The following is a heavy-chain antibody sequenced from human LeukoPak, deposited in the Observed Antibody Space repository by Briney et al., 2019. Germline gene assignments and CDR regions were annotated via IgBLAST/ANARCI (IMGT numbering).Heavy chain of an antibody. CDR3: ANHRWLQSIY. D-gene: IGHD5-24*01. CDR1: GFTFSSYA. CDR2: ISGSGGST. J-gene: IGHJ4*02. Sequence: GGSLRLSCAASGFTFSSYAMSWVRQAPGKGLEWVSAISGSGGSTYYADSVKGLFTISRDNSKNTLYLQMNSLRAEDTAVYYCANHRWLQSIYWGQGTLVTVSS. V-gene: IGHV3-23*01.